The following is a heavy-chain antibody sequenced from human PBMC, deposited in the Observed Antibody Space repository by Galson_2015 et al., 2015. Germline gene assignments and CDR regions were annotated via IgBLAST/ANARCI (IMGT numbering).Heavy chain of an antibody. Sequence: SLRLSCAASGFTFSSYGMHWVRQAPGKGLEWVAVISYDGSNKYYADSMKGRFTISRDNSKNTLYLQMNSLRAEDTAVYYCAKDGLKVWSGDIYYMDVWGKGTTVTVSS. J-gene: IGHJ6*03. V-gene: IGHV3-30*18. CDR1: GFTFSSYG. CDR2: ISYDGSNK. CDR3: AKDGLKVWSGDIYYMDV. D-gene: IGHD3-3*01.